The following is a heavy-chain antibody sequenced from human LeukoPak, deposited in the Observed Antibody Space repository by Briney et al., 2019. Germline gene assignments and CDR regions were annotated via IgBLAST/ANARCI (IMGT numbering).Heavy chain of an antibody. CDR1: GFTFSSYA. CDR2: ISYDGSNK. CDR3: ARDRYYYGSSGYHGGAFDI. V-gene: IGHV3-30-3*01. D-gene: IGHD3-22*01. J-gene: IGHJ3*02. Sequence: PGGSLRLSCAASGFTFSSYAMHWVRQAPGKGLEWVAVISYDGSNKYYADSVKGRFTISRDNSKNTLYLQMNSLRAEDTAVYYCARDRYYYGSSGYHGGAFDIWGQGTMVTVSS.